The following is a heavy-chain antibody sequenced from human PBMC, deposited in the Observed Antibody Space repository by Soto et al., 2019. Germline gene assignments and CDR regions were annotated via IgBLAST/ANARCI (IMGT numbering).Heavy chain of an antibody. Sequence: LRLSCAASGFTFTRYSMNWVRQAPGKGLEWVSSISSTTNYIYYGDSMKGRFTVSRDNAKNSLYLEMNSLRAEDTAVYYCARESEDLTSNFDYWGQGTLVTVSS. CDR2: ISSTTNYI. CDR1: GFTFTRYS. J-gene: IGHJ4*02. V-gene: IGHV3-21*06. CDR3: ARESEDLTSNFDY.